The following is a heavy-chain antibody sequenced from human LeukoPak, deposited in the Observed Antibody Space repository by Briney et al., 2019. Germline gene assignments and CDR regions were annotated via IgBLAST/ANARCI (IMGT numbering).Heavy chain of an antibody. J-gene: IGHJ3*01. V-gene: IGHV1-69*05. D-gene: IGHD3-3*01. CDR3: TRDLNWSGYYKDAFHV. Sequence: GSSVKVSCKASGGSIDNYAISWVRQAPGQGLEWMGGIIPIFGTANYAQKFQGRVTITTDESTSTAYMELSSLRSEDTAVYYCTRDLNWSGYYKDAFHVWGQGTMVTVSS. CDR1: GGSIDNYA. CDR2: IIPIFGTA.